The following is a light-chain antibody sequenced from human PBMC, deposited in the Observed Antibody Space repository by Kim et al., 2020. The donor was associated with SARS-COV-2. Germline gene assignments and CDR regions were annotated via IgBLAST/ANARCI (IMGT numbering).Light chain of an antibody. J-gene: IGKJ4*01. CDR2: DAS. V-gene: IGKV3-20*01. CDR3: HQYGSSPGS. Sequence: APGERATHSCRASLGVSSNYLAWYRQNPGQAPRLLIYDASSRATGIPDRFSGSGSGTDFTLTISSLEPEDFAVYYCHQYGSSPGSFGGGTKVDIK. CDR1: LGVSSNY.